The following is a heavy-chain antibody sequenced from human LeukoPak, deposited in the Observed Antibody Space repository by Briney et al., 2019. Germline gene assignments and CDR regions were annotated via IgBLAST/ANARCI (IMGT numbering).Heavy chain of an antibody. CDR1: GYSISRNTDY. D-gene: IGHD3-10*01. J-gene: IGHJ5*01. Sequence: SETLSLTCSVSGYSISRNTDYWGWIRQSPGEGLEWIGTIYYDGSTYYNPSLKSRVTISMDTSKNQFSLNLSSVTAADTAVYYCTRDSQLEWFYSWGQGTLVTVSS. CDR3: TRDSQLEWFYS. CDR2: IYYDGST. V-gene: IGHV4-39*07.